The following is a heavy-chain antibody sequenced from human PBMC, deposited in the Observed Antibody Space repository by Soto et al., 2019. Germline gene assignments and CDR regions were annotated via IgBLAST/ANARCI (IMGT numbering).Heavy chain of an antibody. J-gene: IGHJ3*01. Sequence: ANSAQKFQGRVTITADKSTTTAYMELRRLRSEDTAVYYCARHGANPLSAFHAFDFWGHGTMVTVSS. V-gene: IGHV1-69*02. D-gene: IGHD4-17*01. CDR2: A. CDR3: ARHGANPLSAFHAFDF.